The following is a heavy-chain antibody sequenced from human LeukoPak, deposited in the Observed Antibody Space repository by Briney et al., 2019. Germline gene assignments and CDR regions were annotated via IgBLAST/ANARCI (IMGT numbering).Heavy chain of an antibody. CDR2: INPNSGGT. V-gene: IGHV1-2*02. Sequence: VRVSCTXSGYTFTVYYMHWVRQAPGQGVEWMGWINPNSGGTNYAQKFQSRVTMTRDTSISTAYMELSRLRSDDTAVYYCARDDCSGGSCYKFPDGYWGQGTLVTVSS. D-gene: IGHD2-15*01. CDR3: ARDDCSGGSCYKFPDGY. CDR1: GYTFTVYY. J-gene: IGHJ4*02.